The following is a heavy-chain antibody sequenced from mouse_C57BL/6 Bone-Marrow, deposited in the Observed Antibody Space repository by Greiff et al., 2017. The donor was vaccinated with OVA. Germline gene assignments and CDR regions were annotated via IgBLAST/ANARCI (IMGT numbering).Heavy chain of an antibody. J-gene: IGHJ4*01. D-gene: IGHD3-3*01. CDR1: GYTFTSYW. CDR2: IYPGSGST. Sequence: VQLQQPGAELVKPGASVKMSCKASGYTFTSYWITWVKQRPGQGLEWIGDIYPGSGSTNYNEKFKSKATLTVDTSSSTAYMQLSSLTSEDSAVYYCARRTDGTSYAMDYWGQGTSVTVSS. V-gene: IGHV1-55*01. CDR3: ARRTDGTSYAMDY.